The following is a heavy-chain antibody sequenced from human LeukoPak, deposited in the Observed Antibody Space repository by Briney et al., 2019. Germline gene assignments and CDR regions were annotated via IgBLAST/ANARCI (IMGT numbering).Heavy chain of an antibody. CDR2: INPNSGGT. CDR3: ARDDDSGWYDY. CDR1: GYTFTVYY. J-gene: IGHJ4*02. V-gene: IGHV1-2*02. D-gene: IGHD6-19*01. Sequence: ASVKVSCKASGYTFTVYYMHWVRQAPGQGLEWMGWINPNSGGTNYAQKFQGRVTVTRDTSISTAYMELSRLRSDDTAVYYCARDDDSGWYDYWGQGTLVTVSS.